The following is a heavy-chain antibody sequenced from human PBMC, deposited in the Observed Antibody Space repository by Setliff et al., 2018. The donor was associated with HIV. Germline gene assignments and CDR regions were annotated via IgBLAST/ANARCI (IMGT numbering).Heavy chain of an antibody. V-gene: IGHV3-15*01. CDR3: ILLGMHGAFDI. Sequence: WIRQPPGKGLEWIGSIKSRVDGGTTAYAAPLKGRFTISRDDSKNTLYLQMDSLSTEDTAVYYCILLGMHGAFDIWGQGTMVTVSS. D-gene: IGHD7-27*01. J-gene: IGHJ3*02. CDR2: IKSRVDGGTT.